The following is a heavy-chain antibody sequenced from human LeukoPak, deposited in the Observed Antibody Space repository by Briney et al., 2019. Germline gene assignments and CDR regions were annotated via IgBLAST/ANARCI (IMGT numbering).Heavy chain of an antibody. J-gene: IGHJ3*02. CDR3: ARTYYDILTGENDAFDI. CDR2: IYTSGST. V-gene: IGHV4-4*07. CDR1: GASMSSYY. D-gene: IGHD3-9*01. Sequence: SETLSLTCTVSGASMSSYYWSWIRQPAGKGLEWIGRIYTSGSTNYNPSLKSRVTISVDTSKNQFSLKLSSVTAADTAVYYCARTYYDILTGENDAFDIWGQGTMVTVSS.